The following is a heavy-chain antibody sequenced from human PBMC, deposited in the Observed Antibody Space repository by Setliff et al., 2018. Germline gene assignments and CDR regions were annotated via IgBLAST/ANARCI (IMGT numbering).Heavy chain of an antibody. CDR1: DFTFSDTW. Sequence: SLRLSCAASDFTFSDTWMNWVRQAPGKGLEWVGRIKSKTDGGTIDYAAPVKGRFTISRDDSKNTLYLQMNSLRAEDTAVYYCAKDFRDLGYSDYWGQGTLVTVSS. J-gene: IGHJ4*02. CDR3: AKDFRDLGYSDY. V-gene: IGHV3-15*07. CDR2: IKSKTDGGTI.